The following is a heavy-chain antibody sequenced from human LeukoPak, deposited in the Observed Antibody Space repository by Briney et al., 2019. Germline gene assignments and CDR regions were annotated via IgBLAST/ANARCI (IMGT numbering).Heavy chain of an antibody. J-gene: IGHJ4*02. CDR1: GGSFSGYY. Sequence: SETLSLTCAVYGGSFSGYYWSWIRQPPGKGLEWIGEINHSGSTNYNPSLKSRVTISVDTSKNQFSLKLSSVTAAGTAVYYCARAGSGGHFDYWGQGTLVTVSS. CDR3: ARAGSGGHFDY. CDR2: INHSGST. V-gene: IGHV4-34*01. D-gene: IGHD3-10*01.